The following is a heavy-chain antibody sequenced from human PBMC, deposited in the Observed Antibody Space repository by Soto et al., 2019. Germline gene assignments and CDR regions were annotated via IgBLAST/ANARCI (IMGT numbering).Heavy chain of an antibody. Sequence: EVPLLESGGGLVQPGGSLRLSCAASGFTFSSYAMSWVRQTPGKGLEWVSTLSGSGGTTYYADSVKGQFTSSRDNSKSTLYLQMDILSAEDTAVYYCAIDHGTYVPSWIDSWGQGTLVTVSS. CDR3: AIDHGTYVPSWIDS. J-gene: IGHJ5*01. CDR2: LSGSGGTT. D-gene: IGHD3-10*02. CDR1: GFTFSSYA. V-gene: IGHV3-23*01.